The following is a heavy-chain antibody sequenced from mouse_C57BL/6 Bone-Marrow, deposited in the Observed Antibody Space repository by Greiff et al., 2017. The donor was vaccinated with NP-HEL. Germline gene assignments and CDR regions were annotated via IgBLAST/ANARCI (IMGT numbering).Heavy chain of an antibody. V-gene: IGHV10-1*01. CDR2: IRSKSNNYAT. D-gene: IGHD1-1*01. CDR1: GFSFNTYA. J-gene: IGHJ3*01. Sequence: EADGGLVQPKGSLKLSCAASGFSFNTYAMNWVRQAPGKGLEWVARIRSKSNNYATYYADSVKDRFTISRDDSESMLYLQMNNLKTEDTAMYYCVRHDPSYGSSYGFAYWGQGTLVTVSA. CDR3: VRHDPSYGSSYGFAY.